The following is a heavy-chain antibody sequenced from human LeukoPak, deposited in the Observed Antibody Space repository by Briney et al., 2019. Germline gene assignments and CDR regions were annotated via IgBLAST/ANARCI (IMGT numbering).Heavy chain of an antibody. D-gene: IGHD6-6*01. CDR1: GFTFGPYT. V-gene: IGHV3-21*01. J-gene: IGHJ4*02. Sequence: PGGSLRPSCAASGFTFGPYTMNWVRQAPGKGLEWVSSISSSSSYIYYADSVKGRFTVSRDNAKNSLYLQMNSLRAEDTAVYYCAREGLDSSSVDYWGQGTLVAVSS. CDR3: AREGLDSSSVDY. CDR2: ISSSSSYI.